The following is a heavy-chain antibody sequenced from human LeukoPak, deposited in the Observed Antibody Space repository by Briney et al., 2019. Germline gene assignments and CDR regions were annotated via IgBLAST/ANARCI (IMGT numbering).Heavy chain of an antibody. CDR2: IYTSGST. V-gene: IGHV4-4*07. J-gene: IGHJ6*02. CDR3: ARMDIVVVPAADLTDSYYYYYGMDV. CDR1: GGSISSHY. Sequence: NSSETLSLTCTVSGGSISSHYWSWIRQPAGKGLEWIGRIYTSGSTNYNPSLKSRVTMSVDTSKNQFSLKLSSVTAADTAVYYCARMDIVVVPAADLTDSYYYYYGMDVWGQGTTVTVSS. D-gene: IGHD2-2*03.